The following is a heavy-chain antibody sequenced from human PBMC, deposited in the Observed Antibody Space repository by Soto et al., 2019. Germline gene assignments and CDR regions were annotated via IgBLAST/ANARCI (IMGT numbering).Heavy chain of an antibody. V-gene: IGHV1-58*01. CDR2: IVVGSGNT. Sequence: SVKVSCKASGFPFTSSAVQWVRQARGQRLEWIGWIVVGSGNTNYAQKFQERITITRDMSTSTAYMELSSLRAEDTAVYYCAEDLGCSGGSCYSHYSYYGTAVCGKGIMVTVFS. CDR1: GFPFTSSA. D-gene: IGHD2-15*01. J-gene: IGHJ6*04. CDR3: AEDLGCSGGSCYSHYSYYGTAV.